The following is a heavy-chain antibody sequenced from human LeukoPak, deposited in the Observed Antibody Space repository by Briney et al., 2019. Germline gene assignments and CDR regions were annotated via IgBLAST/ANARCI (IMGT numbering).Heavy chain of an antibody. D-gene: IGHD6-13*01. J-gene: IGHJ6*03. CDR2: ISAYNGNT. CDR1: GYTFTSYG. V-gene: IGHV1-18*01. CDR3: ARDLSSSWYSVYYYYYMDV. Sequence: ASVKVSCKASGYTFTSYGISWVRQAPGQGLEWMGWISAYNGNTNYAQKLQGRVTMTTDTSTSTAYMELRSLRSDDTAVYYCARDLSSSWYSVYYYYYMDVWGKGTTVTISS.